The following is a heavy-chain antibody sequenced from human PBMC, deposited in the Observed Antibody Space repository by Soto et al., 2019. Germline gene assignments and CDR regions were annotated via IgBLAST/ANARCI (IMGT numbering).Heavy chain of an antibody. CDR2: INPGNGNT. CDR1: GYTFTSYA. V-gene: IGHV1-3*01. CDR3: ARGASSVTTFYFDL. Sequence: QVQVVQSGAEVKKPGASVKVSCKASGYTFTSYAMHWVRQAPGQRLEWMGWINPGNGNTKNSQKFQGRVTITRDTFASTAYMELSSLRSENTAVYSCARGASSVTTFYFDLWGRGTLVTVSS. D-gene: IGHD4-17*01. J-gene: IGHJ2*01.